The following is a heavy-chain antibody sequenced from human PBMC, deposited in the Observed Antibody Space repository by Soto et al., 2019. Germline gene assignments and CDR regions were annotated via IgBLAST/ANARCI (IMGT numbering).Heavy chain of an antibody. J-gene: IGHJ4*02. V-gene: IGHV3-33*01. D-gene: IGHD4-17*01. Sequence: GGSLRLSCAASGFTFSSYGMHWVRQAPGKGLEWVAVIWYDGSNKYYADSVKGRFTISRDNSKNTLYLQMNSLRAEDTAVYYCARDGLVYGGPMYYFDYWGQGTLVTVSS. CDR2: IWYDGSNK. CDR1: GFTFSSYG. CDR3: ARDGLVYGGPMYYFDY.